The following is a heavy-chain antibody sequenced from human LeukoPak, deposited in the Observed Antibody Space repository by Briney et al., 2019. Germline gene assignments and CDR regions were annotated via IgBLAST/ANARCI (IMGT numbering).Heavy chain of an antibody. CDR3: TRSKGGDYYFDY. V-gene: IGHV3-49*04. J-gene: IGHJ4*02. Sequence: GGSLRLSCTASGFTFGDDAVNWVRQAPGKGLERVGFIRSKSYGGTTEYAASVKGRFTISRDDSKSIAYLQMNSLKTEDTALYYCTRSKGGDYYFDYWGQGTLVTVSS. D-gene: IGHD3-10*01. CDR2: IRSKSYGGTT. CDR1: GFTFGDDA.